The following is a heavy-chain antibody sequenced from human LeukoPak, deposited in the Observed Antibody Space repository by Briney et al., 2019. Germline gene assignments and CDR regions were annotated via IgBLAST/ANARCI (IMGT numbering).Heavy chain of an antibody. CDR1: GYTFTGYY. V-gene: IGHV1-2*02. CDR3: ARSSRWPPFDF. Sequence: RASVKVSCKASGYTFTGYYMHWVRQAPGQGLEWMGWINPNSGGTNYAQKFQGRVTLTRDTSITTAYMDLSRLRSDDTAVYFCARSSRWPPFDFWGQGTLVTVSS. D-gene: IGHD2-15*01. CDR2: INPNSGGT. J-gene: IGHJ4*02.